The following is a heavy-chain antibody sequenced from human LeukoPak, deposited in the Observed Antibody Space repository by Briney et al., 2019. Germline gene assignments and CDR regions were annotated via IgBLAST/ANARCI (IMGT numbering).Heavy chain of an antibody. J-gene: IGHJ4*02. CDR1: GFTFNTYW. Sequence: GGSLRLSCVASGFTFNTYWMSWVRQAPGKGLEWVASIKPDGSEKYSVDSVKGRFTISRDNAKNSLFLQMNSLRAEDTAVYYCARGVYGDQYYFDYWDQGTLVTVSS. CDR2: IKPDGSEK. CDR3: ARGVYGDQYYFDY. V-gene: IGHV3-7*03. D-gene: IGHD4-17*01.